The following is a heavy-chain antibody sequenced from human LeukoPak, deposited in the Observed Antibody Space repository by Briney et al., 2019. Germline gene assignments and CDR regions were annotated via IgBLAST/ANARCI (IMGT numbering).Heavy chain of an antibody. V-gene: IGHV3-23*01. J-gene: IGHJ4*02. CDR1: GFTFSSYA. Sequence: GESLRLSCAASGFTFSSYAMSWVRQPPGKGLEWVSAISGSGGSTYYADSVKGRFTISRDNSKNTLYLQMNSLRAEDTAVYYCAKDPLIVVVPAAMEYFDYWGQGTLVTVSS. CDR3: AKDPLIVVVPAAMEYFDY. D-gene: IGHD2-2*01. CDR2: ISGSGGST.